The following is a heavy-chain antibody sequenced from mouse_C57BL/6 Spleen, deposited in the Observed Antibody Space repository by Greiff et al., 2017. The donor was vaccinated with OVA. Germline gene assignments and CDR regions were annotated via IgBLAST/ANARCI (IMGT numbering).Heavy chain of an antibody. V-gene: IGHV1-55*01. D-gene: IGHD1-1*01. J-gene: IGHJ3*01. CDR2: IYPGSGST. CDR3: RRRGSLWLDY. Sequence: QVQLKEPGAELVKPGASVKMSCKASGYTFTSYWITWVKQRPGQGLEWIGDIYPGSGSTNYNEKFKSKATLTVDTSSSTAYMQLSSLTSEDAAVYYGRRRGSLWLDYWGQGTLVTVSA. CDR1: GYTFTSYW.